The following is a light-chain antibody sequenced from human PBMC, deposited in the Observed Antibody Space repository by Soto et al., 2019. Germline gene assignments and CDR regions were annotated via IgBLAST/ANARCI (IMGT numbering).Light chain of an antibody. J-gene: IGKJ5*01. CDR3: LQANTFPIT. CDR1: QSISSY. CDR2: AAS. V-gene: IGKV1-12*01. Sequence: DIQMTQSPSTLSAAVGDRVTITCRASQSISSYLNWYQQKPGKAPKLLIYAASNLQSGVPSRFSGSGSGTDFTLTISSLQPEDFATYYCLQANTFPITFGQGTRLEIK.